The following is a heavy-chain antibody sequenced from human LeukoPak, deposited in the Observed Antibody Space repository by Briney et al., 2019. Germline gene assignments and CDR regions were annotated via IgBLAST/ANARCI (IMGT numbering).Heavy chain of an antibody. J-gene: IGHJ5*02. CDR3: ARLGRITMVRGVIGWFDP. CDR1: GYSFTSYW. Sequence: GESLKISCKGSGYSFTSYWIGWVRQMPGKGLEWMGIIYPGDSDTRYSPSFQGQVTISADKSISTAYLQWSSLKASDTAMYYCARLGRITMVRGVIGWFDPWGQGTLVTVSS. CDR2: IYPGDSDT. V-gene: IGHV5-51*01. D-gene: IGHD3-10*01.